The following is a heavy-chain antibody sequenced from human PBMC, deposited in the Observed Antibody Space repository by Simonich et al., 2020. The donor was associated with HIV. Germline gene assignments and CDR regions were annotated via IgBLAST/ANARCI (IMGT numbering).Heavy chain of an antibody. CDR2: VYYSGST. Sequence: QLQLQESGPALVKPSETLSLTCTVSGGSISRSSYYWGWIRQPPGKGLEWIGSVYYSGSTYYNPSLKSRVTISVDTSKNQFSLKLSSVTAADTAVYYCVRRIAATATHYFDYWGQGTLVTVSS. CDR3: VRRIAATATHYFDY. J-gene: IGHJ4*02. CDR1: GGSISRSSYY. D-gene: IGHD6-13*01. V-gene: IGHV4-39*01.